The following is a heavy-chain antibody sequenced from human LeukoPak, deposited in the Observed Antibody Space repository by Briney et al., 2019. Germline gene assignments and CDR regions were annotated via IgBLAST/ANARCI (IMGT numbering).Heavy chain of an antibody. CDR3: ARDQVKGYFDY. Sequence: KPSETLSLTCTVSGGSISSYYWSWIRQPPGKGLEWIGYIYYSGSTNYNPSLKSRVTISVDTFKNQFSLKLSSVTAADTAVYYCARDQVKGYFDYWGQGTLVTVSS. CDR1: GGSISSYY. J-gene: IGHJ4*02. D-gene: IGHD2-21*01. V-gene: IGHV4-59*01. CDR2: IYYSGST.